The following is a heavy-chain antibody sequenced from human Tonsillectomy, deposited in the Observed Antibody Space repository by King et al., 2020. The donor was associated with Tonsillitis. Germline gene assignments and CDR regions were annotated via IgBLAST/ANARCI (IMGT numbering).Heavy chain of an antibody. CDR3: AGTRSSAFYLDY. V-gene: IGHV4-59*01. CDR1: GGSISRYH. CDR2: FYNNVRT. D-gene: IGHD6-13*01. Sequence: VQLQESGPGLVKPSETLSLTCTVSGGSISRYHWSGIRQSPGKGLEWFGVFYNNVRTNYNPSLKGRVTIAGDTAKNQFSLNLRSVSAADTAVYYCAGTRSSAFYLDYWGQGTLVTVSS. J-gene: IGHJ4*02.